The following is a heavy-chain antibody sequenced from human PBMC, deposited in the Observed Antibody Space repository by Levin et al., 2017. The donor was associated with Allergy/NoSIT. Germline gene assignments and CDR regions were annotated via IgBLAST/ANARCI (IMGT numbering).Heavy chain of an antibody. V-gene: IGHV4-31*03. CDR2: IYYSGST. CDR1: GGSISSGGYY. D-gene: IGHD1-7*01. Sequence: SQTLSLTCTVSGGSISSGGYYWSWIRQHPGKGLEWIGYIYYSGSTYYNPSLKSRVTISVDTSKNQFSLKLSSVTAADTAVYYCARAGKLELRSFDYWGQGTLVTVSS. CDR3: ARAGKLELRSFDY. J-gene: IGHJ4*02.